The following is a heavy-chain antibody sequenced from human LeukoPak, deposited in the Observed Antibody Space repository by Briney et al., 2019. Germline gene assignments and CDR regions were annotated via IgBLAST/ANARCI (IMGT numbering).Heavy chain of an antibody. Sequence: SETLSLTCTVSGGSMSSYYWSWIRQPPGKGLEWIGYIYYTGSTNYNPSLKSRVTISIDTSRNQFSLKLSSVTAADTAVYYCARLRGSVAAHNWFDPWGQGTLVTVSS. J-gene: IGHJ5*02. CDR1: GGSMSSYY. CDR3: ARLRGSVAAHNWFDP. V-gene: IGHV4-59*01. CDR2: IYYTGST. D-gene: IGHD2-21*01.